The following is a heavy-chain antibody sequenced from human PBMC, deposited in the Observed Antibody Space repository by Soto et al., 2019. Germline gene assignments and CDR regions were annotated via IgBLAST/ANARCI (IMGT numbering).Heavy chain of an antibody. Sequence: GGSLRLSCAASGFTFSSYGMHWVRQAPGKGLEWVAVIWYDGSNKYYADSVKGRFTISRDNSKNTLYLQMNSLRAEDTAVYYCARAYRTEYYYYYYYMDVWGKGTTVTVSS. J-gene: IGHJ6*03. D-gene: IGHD2-2*01. CDR1: GFTFSSYG. V-gene: IGHV3-33*01. CDR3: ARAYRTEYYYYYYYMDV. CDR2: IWYDGSNK.